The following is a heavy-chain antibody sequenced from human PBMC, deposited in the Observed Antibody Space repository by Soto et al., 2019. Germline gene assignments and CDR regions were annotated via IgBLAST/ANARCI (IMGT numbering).Heavy chain of an antibody. J-gene: IGHJ4*02. CDR3: ARIAAGY. V-gene: IGHV4-59*01. CDR1: GGSISSYY. D-gene: IGHD6-25*01. Sequence: SETLSLTCTVSGGSISSYYWSWIRQPPGKGLEWIGYISYSGSTNYNPSLKSRVTISVDTSKNQFSLKLSSLTAADAAVYYCARIAAGYWGQGTLVTVSS. CDR2: ISYSGST.